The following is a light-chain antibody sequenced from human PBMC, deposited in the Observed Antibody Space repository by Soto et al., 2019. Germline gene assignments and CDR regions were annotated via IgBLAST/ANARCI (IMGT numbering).Light chain of an antibody. CDR1: QGISSY. CDR3: QQYYSYPLT. V-gene: IGKV1-8*01. Sequence: AIRMTQSPSSFSASTGDRVTITCRASQGISSYLAWYQQKPGKAPKLLIYAASTLQSGVLSRFSGSGSGTDFTLTISCLQSEDFATYYCQQYYSYPLTFGGGTKV. J-gene: IGKJ4*01. CDR2: AAS.